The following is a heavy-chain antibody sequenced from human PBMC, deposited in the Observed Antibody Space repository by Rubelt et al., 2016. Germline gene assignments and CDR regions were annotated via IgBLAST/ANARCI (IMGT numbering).Heavy chain of an antibody. CDR1: GYTFTSYG. Sequence: QVQLVQSGAEVKKPGASVKVSCKASGYTFTSYGISWVRQAPGQGLEWMGWISAYNGNTNYAQKLKGRVPMTTATSTSTAYMGLRSLRSDDTAVYYCARDPLPVRGVIMTPTHWGQGTLVTVSS. D-gene: IGHD3-10*01. CDR2: ISAYNGNT. CDR3: ARDPLPVRGVIMTPTH. V-gene: IGHV1-18*01. J-gene: IGHJ4*02.